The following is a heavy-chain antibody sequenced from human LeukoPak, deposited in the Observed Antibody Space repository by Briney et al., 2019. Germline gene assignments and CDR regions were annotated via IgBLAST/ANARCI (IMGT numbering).Heavy chain of an antibody. J-gene: IGHJ4*02. CDR2: MNPNSGNT. Sequence: ASVKVSCKASGYTFTSYDINWVRQATGQGLEWMGWMNPNSGNTGYAQKFQGRVTMTRNTSISTAYMELSSLRSEDTAVYYCARGLVWYYYDSSGYPRAALFDYWGQGTLVTVSS. D-gene: IGHD3-22*01. CDR1: GYTFTSYD. V-gene: IGHV1-8*01. CDR3: ARGLVWYYYDSSGYPRAALFDY.